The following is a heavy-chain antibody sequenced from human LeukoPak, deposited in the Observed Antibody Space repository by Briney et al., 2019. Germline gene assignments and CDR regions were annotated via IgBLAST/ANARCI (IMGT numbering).Heavy chain of an antibody. J-gene: IGHJ4*02. V-gene: IGHV3-21*01. Sequence: GGSLRLSCAASGFTFSSYSMNWVRQAPGKGLEWVSSISSSSSYIYYADSVKGRFTISRDNAKNSLYLQMNSLRADDTAVYYCARDDGIRTVDYWGQGTLVTVHS. CDR2: ISSSSSYI. CDR3: ARDDGIRTVDY. CDR1: GFTFSSYS.